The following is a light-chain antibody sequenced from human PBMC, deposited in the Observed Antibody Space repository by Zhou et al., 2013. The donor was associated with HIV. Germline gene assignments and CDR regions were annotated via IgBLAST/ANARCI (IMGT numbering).Light chain of an antibody. V-gene: IGKV1-12*01. CDR2: DAS. CDR3: QQAHSFPYT. Sequence: DVQMTQSPSSLSASVGDRVTITCRASQDIAGWLAWYQQNPGTAPRLLIFDASGLQSGVPSRFTGSGSGTDYTLTISSLQPEDFATYYCQQAHSFPYTFGQGTKVDIK. CDR1: QDIAGW. J-gene: IGKJ2*01.